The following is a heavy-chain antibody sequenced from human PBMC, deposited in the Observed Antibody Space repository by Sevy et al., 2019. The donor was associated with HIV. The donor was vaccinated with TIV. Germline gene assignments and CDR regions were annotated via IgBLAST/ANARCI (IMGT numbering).Heavy chain of an antibody. CDR2: ISGSGGST. J-gene: IGHJ3*02. D-gene: IGHD3-10*01. CDR3: AKRELLLNAFDI. Sequence: GGYLRLSCAASGFTFSSYAMSWVRQAPGKGLEWVSAISGSGGSTYYADSVKGRFTISRDNSKNTLYLQMNSLRAEDTAVYYCAKRELLLNAFDIWGQGTMVTVSS. CDR1: GFTFSSYA. V-gene: IGHV3-23*01.